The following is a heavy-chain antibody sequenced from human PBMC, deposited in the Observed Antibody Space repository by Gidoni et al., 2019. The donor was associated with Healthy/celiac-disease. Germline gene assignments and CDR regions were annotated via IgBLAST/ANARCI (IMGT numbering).Heavy chain of an antibody. D-gene: IGHD4-17*01. Sequence: QVQLVQSGAEVKKPGASVTVSCKASGYTFPSYGISWVRQAPGQGLEWMGWISAYNGNTNYAQKLQGRVTMTTDTSTSTAYMELRSLRSDDTAVYYCARDRVTTVEYNWFDPWGQGTLVTVSS. CDR1: GYTFPSYG. CDR3: ARDRVTTVEYNWFDP. V-gene: IGHV1-18*01. J-gene: IGHJ5*02. CDR2: ISAYNGNT.